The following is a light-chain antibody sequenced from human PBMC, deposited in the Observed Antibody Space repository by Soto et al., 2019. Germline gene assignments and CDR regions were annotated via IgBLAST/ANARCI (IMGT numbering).Light chain of an antibody. Sequence: EIVLTQSPATLSLSPGESATLPCRASQSVGSFLGWYQQKPGQAPRLLIYDASNRATGIPARFSGSGSGTDFPLTISSLEPDDLAVFYCRRRSYGYIFAQGTK. CDR3: RRRSYGYI. V-gene: IGKV3-11*01. J-gene: IGKJ2*01. CDR1: QSVGSF. CDR2: DAS.